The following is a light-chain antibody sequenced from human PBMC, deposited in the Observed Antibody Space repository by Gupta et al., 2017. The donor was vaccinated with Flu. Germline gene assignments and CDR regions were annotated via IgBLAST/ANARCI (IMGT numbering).Light chain of an antibody. V-gene: IGKV1-16*01. CDR3: QQDYSFPST. J-gene: IGKJ4*01. CDR2: AAS. Sequence: DIKMTQSLSSLSASVGDTVTITCRASQDINNFLAWFQQKPGKSPKSLIYAASRVQSGVPSRFSGNGSGTDFTLTISSRQPEDFATYYGQQDYSFPSTFGGGTKVDIK. CDR1: QDINNF.